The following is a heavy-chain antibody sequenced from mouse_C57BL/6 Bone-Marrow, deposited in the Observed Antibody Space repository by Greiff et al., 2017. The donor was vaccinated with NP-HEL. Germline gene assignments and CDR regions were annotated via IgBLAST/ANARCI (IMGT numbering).Heavy chain of an antibody. CDR2: INPYNGGT. V-gene: IGHV1-19*01. Sequence: EVQLQQSGPVLVKPGASVKMSCKASGYTFTDYYMNWVKQSHGKSLEWIGVINPYNGGTSYNQKFKGKATLTVDKSSSTAYMELNSLTSEDSAVYYCARDYGSSYLGWGQGTTLTVSS. D-gene: IGHD1-1*01. CDR3: ARDYGSSYLG. J-gene: IGHJ2*01. CDR1: GYTFTDYY.